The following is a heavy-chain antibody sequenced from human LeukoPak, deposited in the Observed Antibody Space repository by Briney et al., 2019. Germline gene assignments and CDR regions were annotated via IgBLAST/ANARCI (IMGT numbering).Heavy chain of an antibody. D-gene: IGHD1-26*01. CDR1: GFTFSSNY. CDR2: IYIGGST. CDR3: ARDRREYSGNYFDY. V-gene: IGHV3-53*01. J-gene: IGHJ4*02. Sequence: GGSLRLSCAASGFTFSSNYMSWVRQAPGKGLEWVSVIYIGGSTYYADSVKGRFTISRDNSKNTLYLQMNSLRAEDTAVYYCARDRREYSGNYFDYWGQGTLVTVSS.